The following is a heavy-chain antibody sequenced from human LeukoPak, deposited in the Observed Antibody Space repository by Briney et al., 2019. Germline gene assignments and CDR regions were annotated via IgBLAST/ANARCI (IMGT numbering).Heavy chain of an antibody. J-gene: IGHJ4*02. V-gene: IGHV3-30*18. Sequence: GGSLRLSCAASRFIFSTFGMHWVRQAPGKGLEWVAVISYDGSNKYYADSVKGRFIISRDTSKNTLYLQMNSLRPEDTAVYYCAKDQTSFDYYGSGSYLDYWGQGTLVTVSS. CDR1: RFIFSTFG. CDR2: ISYDGSNK. D-gene: IGHD3-10*01. CDR3: AKDQTSFDYYGSGSYLDY.